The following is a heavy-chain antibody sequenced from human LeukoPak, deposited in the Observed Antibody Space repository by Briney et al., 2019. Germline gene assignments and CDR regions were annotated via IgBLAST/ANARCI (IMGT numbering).Heavy chain of an antibody. D-gene: IGHD2-2*02. Sequence: SSETLSLTCAVYGGSFSGYYWSWIRQPPGKGLEWIGEINHSGSTNYNPSLKSRVTISVDTSKNQFSLKLSSVTAADTAVYYCARHDEDIVVVPAAISYWGQGTLVTVSS. V-gene: IGHV4-34*01. CDR2: INHSGST. CDR3: ARHDEDIVVVPAAISY. CDR1: GGSFSGYY. J-gene: IGHJ4*02.